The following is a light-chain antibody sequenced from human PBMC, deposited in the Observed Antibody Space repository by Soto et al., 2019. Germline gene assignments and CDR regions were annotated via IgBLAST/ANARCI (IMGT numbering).Light chain of an antibody. CDR3: QQYNSYSRNT. CDR1: QSISSW. Sequence: DIQMTQSPSTLSASVGDRVTITCRASQSISSWLAWYQQKPGKAPKLLMYKASSLESGGPSRFSGSGSGTEFTLTISSLQPDDFASYYCQQYNSYSRNTFGQGTKLEIK. V-gene: IGKV1-5*03. CDR2: KAS. J-gene: IGKJ2*01.